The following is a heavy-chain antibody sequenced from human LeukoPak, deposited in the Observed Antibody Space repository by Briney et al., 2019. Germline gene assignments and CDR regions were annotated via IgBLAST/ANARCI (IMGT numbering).Heavy chain of an antibody. Sequence: SVRVSCTASGYTFTSYGISCVRQAPGQGLEWRVWMNPSSGNTGYAQKFQGRVTMTRNTTISTAYMELSSLRSEDTAVYCCARGSAAYRSSSYYYYMDVWGKGTTVTVSS. CDR2: MNPSSGNT. J-gene: IGHJ6*03. D-gene: IGHD6-6*01. V-gene: IGHV1-8*02. CDR3: ARGSAAYRSSSYYYYMDV. CDR1: GYTFTSYG.